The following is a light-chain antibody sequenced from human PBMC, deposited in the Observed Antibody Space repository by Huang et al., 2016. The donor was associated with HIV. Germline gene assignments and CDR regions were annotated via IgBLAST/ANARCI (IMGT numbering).Light chain of an antibody. J-gene: IGKJ3*01. CDR2: AAS. CDR3: QQLNSYPEGFT. Sequence: IQLTQSPSSLSASVGDRVTITCRASQGISSYFAWYQQKPGKAPKLRIYAASTLQSGVPSRFSGSGSGTDFTLTISSLQPEDFATYYCQQLNSYPEGFTFGPGTKVDIK. CDR1: QGISSY. V-gene: IGKV1-9*01.